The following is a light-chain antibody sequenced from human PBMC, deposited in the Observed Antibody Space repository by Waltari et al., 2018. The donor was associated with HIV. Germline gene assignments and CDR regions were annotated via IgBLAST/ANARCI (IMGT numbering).Light chain of an antibody. Sequence: QSALTQPPSASGSLGQSVTISCTGSSSDIGAYDSVPWFQQHPRSAPKLLLYEVTRRPASVTVRFSGTRSGGTAFLTVAGLQPGDEATYVCSSYGDSLRVLVGGGANVTVL. J-gene: IGLJ2*01. CDR1: SSDIGAYDS. CDR2: EVT. CDR3: SSYGDSLRVL. V-gene: IGLV2-8*01.